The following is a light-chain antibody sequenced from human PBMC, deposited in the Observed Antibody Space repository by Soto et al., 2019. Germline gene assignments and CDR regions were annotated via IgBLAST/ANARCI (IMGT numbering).Light chain of an antibody. J-gene: IGKJ1*01. CDR1: QSIRTW. CDR3: QQYNSYWT. CDR2: TAS. Sequence: HVTQVPTYLSAAVCDSVTITCRASQSIRTWLAWYQQKPGSAPKLLIYTASTLDSGVPSRFSGNGSGTDFALTINNVQPEDCATYYCQQYNSYWTFGLGTKVDI. V-gene: IGKV1-5*03.